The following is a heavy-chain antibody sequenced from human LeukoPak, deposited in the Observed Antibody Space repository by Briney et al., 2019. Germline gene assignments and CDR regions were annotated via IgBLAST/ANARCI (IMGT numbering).Heavy chain of an antibody. V-gene: IGHV4-34*01. Sequence: PSETLSLTCAVYGRSFSGYYWSWIRQPPGKGLEGIGEINYSGSTNYNPSLKSRVTISVDTSKNQFSLKLSSVTAADTAVYYCARGHSKYYDFWSGYRDYYHMDVWGKGTTVTVSS. D-gene: IGHD3-3*01. CDR2: INYSGST. CDR1: GRSFSGYY. J-gene: IGHJ6*03. CDR3: ARGHSKYYDFWSGYRDYYHMDV.